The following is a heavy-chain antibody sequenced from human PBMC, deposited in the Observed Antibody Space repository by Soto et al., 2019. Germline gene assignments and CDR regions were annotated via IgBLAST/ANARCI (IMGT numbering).Heavy chain of an antibody. CDR2: ISGAAGST. J-gene: IGHJ4*02. D-gene: IGHD2-15*01. V-gene: IGHV3-23*01. CDR1: GFTFSSYA. Sequence: EVQLLESGGGLVQPGGSLRLSCAASGFTFSSYAMSWVRQAPGKGLEWVSAISGAAGSTYYADSVKGRFTVSSDNSENTLYLQMTSLRAEDTAVYYCAKPSHSSSYSSLDYWGQGTLVTVSS. CDR3: AKPSHSSSYSSLDY.